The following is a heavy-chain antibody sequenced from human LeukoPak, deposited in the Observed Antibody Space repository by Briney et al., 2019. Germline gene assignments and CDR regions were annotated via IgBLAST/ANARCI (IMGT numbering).Heavy chain of an antibody. V-gene: IGHV1-18*01. D-gene: IGHD2-15*01. CDR1: GYTFTSYG. CDR3: ASLILGYCSGGNCYSQKVEY. CDR2: ISAYNGNT. J-gene: IGHJ4*02. Sequence: GASVKVSCKASGYTFTSYGISWVRQAPGQGLEWMGWISAYNGNTNYAQKLQGRVTMTTDTSTSTAYMELRSLRSDDTAVYYCASLILGYCSGGNCYSQKVEYWGQGTLVTVSS.